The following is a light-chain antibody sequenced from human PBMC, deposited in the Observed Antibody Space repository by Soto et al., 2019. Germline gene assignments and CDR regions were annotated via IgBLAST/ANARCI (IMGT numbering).Light chain of an antibody. CDR2: KAS. V-gene: IGKV1-5*03. CDR1: QSISSW. CDR3: QQYNVYST. J-gene: IGKJ4*01. Sequence: DIQMTQSPSTLSASLGDRVNITCRASQSISSWLAWYQQKPGKAPKVLIYKASNLESGVPSRFSGSGSETEFTLTISSLQPDDFATYYCQQYNVYSTFGGGTKVDIK.